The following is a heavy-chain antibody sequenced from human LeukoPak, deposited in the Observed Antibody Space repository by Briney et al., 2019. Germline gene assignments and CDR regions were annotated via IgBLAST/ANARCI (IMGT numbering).Heavy chain of an antibody. Sequence: GGSLRLSCAASGFTFSNYPMNWVRQTPGKGLQWISYTSRSSSPIYYADSVRGRFTISRDNAKNSLFLQMNSLRAEDTAVYYCARASSVTTDFDYWGQGTLVTVSS. D-gene: IGHD4-17*01. V-gene: IGHV3-48*04. CDR3: ARASSVTTDFDY. CDR1: GFTFSNYP. J-gene: IGHJ4*02. CDR2: TSRSSSPI.